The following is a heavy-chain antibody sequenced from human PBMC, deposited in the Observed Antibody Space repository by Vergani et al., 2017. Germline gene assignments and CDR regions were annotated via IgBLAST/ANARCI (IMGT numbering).Heavy chain of an antibody. D-gene: IGHD3-22*01. V-gene: IGHV1-8*02. CDR1: GYTFTGYY. J-gene: IGHJ4*02. Sequence: QVQLVQSGAEVKKPGASVKVSCKTSGYTFTGYYMYWVRQAPGQGLEWMGWINPNSGDTGYAQKFQGRVTMTRNTSISTAYMELSSLRSEDTAVYDCARDDPVSGYYSTPYYFDYWGQGTLVTVSS. CDR2: INPNSGDT. CDR3: ARDDPVSGYYSTPYYFDY.